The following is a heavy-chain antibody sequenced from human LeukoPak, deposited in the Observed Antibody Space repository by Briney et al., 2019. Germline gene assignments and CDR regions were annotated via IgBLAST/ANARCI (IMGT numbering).Heavy chain of an antibody. CDR3: AREGGLDYGDYGKPAFDI. D-gene: IGHD4-17*01. J-gene: IGHJ3*02. CDR2: ISAYNGNT. Sequence: ASVKVSCKASGYTFTSYGISWVRQAPEQGLEWMGWISAYNGNTNYAQKLQGRVTMTTDTSTSTAYMELRRLRSDDTAVYYCAREGGLDYGDYGKPAFDIWGQGTMVTVSS. CDR1: GYTFTSYG. V-gene: IGHV1-18*01.